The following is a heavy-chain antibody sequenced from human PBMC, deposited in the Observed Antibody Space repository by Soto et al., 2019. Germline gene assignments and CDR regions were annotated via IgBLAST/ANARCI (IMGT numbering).Heavy chain of an antibody. Sequence: PSETLSLTCTVSGGSISSGGYYWSWIRQHPGKGLEWIGYIYYSGSTYYNPSLKSRVTISVDTSKNQFSLKLSSVTAADTAVYYCARSWFPEYSSSWYLVYWGQGTLVTVSS. CDR2: IYYSGST. CDR1: GGSISSGGYY. D-gene: IGHD6-13*01. J-gene: IGHJ4*02. CDR3: ARSWFPEYSSSWYLVY. V-gene: IGHV4-31*03.